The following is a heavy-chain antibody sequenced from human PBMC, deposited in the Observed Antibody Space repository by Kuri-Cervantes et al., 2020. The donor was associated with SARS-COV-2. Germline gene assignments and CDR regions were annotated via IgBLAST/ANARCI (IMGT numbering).Heavy chain of an antibody. CDR2: IIPIFGTA. V-gene: IGHV1-69*05. CDR1: GGTFSSYA. J-gene: IGHJ6*03. CDR3: ARGGWELRYYYYYMDV. Sequence: SVKVSCKASGGTFSSYAISWVRQAPGQGLEWMGGIIPIFGTANYAQKFQGRVTITTDTSTSTAYMELRSLRSDDTAVYYCARGGWELRYYYYYMDVWGKGTTVTVSS. D-gene: IGHD1-26*01.